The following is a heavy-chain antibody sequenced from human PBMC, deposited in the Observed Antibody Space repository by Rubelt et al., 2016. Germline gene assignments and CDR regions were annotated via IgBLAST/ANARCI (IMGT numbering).Heavy chain of an antibody. CDR1: DGSLSGYY. Sequence: QVQLQQGGAGLLKTSETLSLTCNVRDGSLSGYYWGWIRQSSGEGLEWIGEINHSGGSKYNPSLKGRGTISVEESKNQFSLEMTSVTAADTGVYYGVRVRVVNRHFDYWGQGTQVTVSS. CDR3: VRVRVVNRHFDY. CDR2: INHSGGS. D-gene: IGHD2-15*01. V-gene: IGHV4-34*01. J-gene: IGHJ4*02.